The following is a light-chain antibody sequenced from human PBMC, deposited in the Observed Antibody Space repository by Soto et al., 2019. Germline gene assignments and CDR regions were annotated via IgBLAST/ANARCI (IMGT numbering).Light chain of an antibody. CDR3: QQYSSSPRT. V-gene: IGKV3-20*01. CDR1: QSVSSY. Sequence: EIVLTQSPATLCFFPLVGATISPRASQSVSSYLAWYQQKPGQAPRLLIYDASNRATGVPDRFSGSGSGTDFSLTISRLEPEDFAVYHCQQYSSSPRTFGQGTRLEI. J-gene: IGKJ5*01. CDR2: DAS.